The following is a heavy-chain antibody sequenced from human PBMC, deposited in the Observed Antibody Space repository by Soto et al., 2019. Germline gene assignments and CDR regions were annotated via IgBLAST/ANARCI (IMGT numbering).Heavy chain of an antibody. J-gene: IGHJ4*02. CDR3: TKDPVYYYDSSGYFGHDY. CDR1: GFTFSSYA. D-gene: IGHD3-22*01. CDR2: ISGSGGST. Sequence: GSLRLSCAASGFTFSSYAMSWVRQAPGKGLEWVSAISGSGGSTYYADSVKGRFTISRDNSKNTLYLQMNSLRAEDTAVYYCTKDPVYYYDSSGYFGHDYWGQGTLVTVSS. V-gene: IGHV3-23*01.